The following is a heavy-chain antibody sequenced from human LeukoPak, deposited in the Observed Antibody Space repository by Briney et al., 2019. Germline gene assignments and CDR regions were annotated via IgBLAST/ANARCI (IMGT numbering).Heavy chain of an antibody. CDR1: GYTLSVYH. D-gene: IGHD2-8*02. CDR3: GLVASGNWWFDP. CDR2: INPNSGDT. V-gene: IGHV1-2*02. J-gene: IGHJ5*02. Sequence: GASVTVSCKTSGYTLSVYHIHWVRQAPGQGLEWMGWINPNSGDTNYAQQLQGRVTMTRDTSISTAYMELNSLRSDDTAVYYCGLVASGNWWFDPWGQGTLVTVSS.